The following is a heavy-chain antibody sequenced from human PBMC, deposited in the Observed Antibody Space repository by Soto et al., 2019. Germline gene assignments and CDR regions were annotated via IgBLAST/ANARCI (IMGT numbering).Heavy chain of an antibody. V-gene: IGHV3-21*01. CDR2: ISSSSSYI. Sequence: GGSLRLSCAASGFTFSSYSMNWVRQAPGKGLEWVSSISSSSSYIYYADSVKGRFTISRDNAKNSLYLQMNSLRAEDTAVYYCARDAVEEPGITIFALPSGRFDPWGQGTLVTVSS. CDR3: ARDAVEEPGITIFALPSGRFDP. J-gene: IGHJ5*02. D-gene: IGHD3-3*01. CDR1: GFTFSSYS.